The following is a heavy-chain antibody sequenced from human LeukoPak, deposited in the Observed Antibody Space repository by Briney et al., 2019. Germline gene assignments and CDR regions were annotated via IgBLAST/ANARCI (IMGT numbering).Heavy chain of an antibody. CDR2: INPNSGGT. CDR1: GYTFTGYY. Sequence: ASVKVSCKASGYTFTGYYMHWVRQAPGQGLEWMGWINPNSGGTNYAQKFQGRVTMTRDTSISTAYMEVSRLRSDDTAVYYCARAGNSDYDYPLDGFDIWGQGTMVSVSS. CDR3: ARAGNSDYDYPLDGFDI. J-gene: IGHJ3*02. V-gene: IGHV1-2*02. D-gene: IGHD5-12*01.